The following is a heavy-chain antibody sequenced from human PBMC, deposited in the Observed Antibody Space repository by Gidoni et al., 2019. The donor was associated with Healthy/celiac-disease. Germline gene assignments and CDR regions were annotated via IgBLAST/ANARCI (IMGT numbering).Heavy chain of an antibody. D-gene: IGHD3-22*01. CDR2: IGAYNGNT. CDR1: GYTFTSCG. V-gene: IGHV1-18*01. Sequence: QVQLVQSGAEVKKPGASVKVSCKASGYTFTSCGISWVRQAPGQGLEWMGWIGAYNGNTNYAQKLQGRVTMTTDTSTSTAYMELRSLRSDDTAVYYCARIYYDSSGYYPLWGFDYWGQGTLVTVSS. CDR3: ARIYYDSSGYYPLWGFDY. J-gene: IGHJ4*02.